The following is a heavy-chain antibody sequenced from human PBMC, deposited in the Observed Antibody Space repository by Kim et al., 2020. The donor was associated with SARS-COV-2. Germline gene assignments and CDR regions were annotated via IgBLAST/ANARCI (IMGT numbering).Heavy chain of an antibody. Sequence: ASVKVSCKASGYTFTTYDINWLRQATGQGLEWMGWMNPNSGNTGYAQTFQGRLTMTWDTSRGTAYMELSSLRSEDTAVYYCAREGMVRGVIGYWGQGTLVTVSS. CDR1: GYTFTTYD. CDR2: MNPNSGNT. CDR3: AREGMVRGVIGY. J-gene: IGHJ4*02. V-gene: IGHV1-8*01. D-gene: IGHD3-10*01.